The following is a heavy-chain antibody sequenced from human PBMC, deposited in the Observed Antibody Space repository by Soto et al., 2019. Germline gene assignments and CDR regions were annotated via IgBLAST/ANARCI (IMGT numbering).Heavy chain of an antibody. J-gene: IGHJ5*02. Sequence: SETLSLTCNMSGDSYSISTYSWSWIRQPPGKALQWIGFIYQSGVTSYNPSLASRVSISLDRSNNHVSLILNSVTAADTAVYYCARVGPWVPYYYDSSPYTFENWFDPWGQGTLVTVSS. V-gene: IGHV4-30-2*01. CDR2: IYQSGVT. CDR3: ARVGPWVPYYYDSSPYTFENWFDP. CDR1: GDSYSISTYS. D-gene: IGHD3-22*01.